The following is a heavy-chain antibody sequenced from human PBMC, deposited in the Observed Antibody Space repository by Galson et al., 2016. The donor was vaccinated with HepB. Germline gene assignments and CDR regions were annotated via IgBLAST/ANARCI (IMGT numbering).Heavy chain of an antibody. J-gene: IGHJ5*02. V-gene: IGHV3-53*01. CDR1: GFAVSSNF. D-gene: IGHD1-26*01. CDR3: ARGGASSAGGS. Sequence: SLRLSCAASGFAVSSNFLTWVRQAPGKGLEWVSLIYSGGGTNYADSVKGRFTISRDNSNNTLYLQTNSLRVDDTAVYYCARGGASSAGGSWGQGTLVTVSS. CDR2: IYSGGGT.